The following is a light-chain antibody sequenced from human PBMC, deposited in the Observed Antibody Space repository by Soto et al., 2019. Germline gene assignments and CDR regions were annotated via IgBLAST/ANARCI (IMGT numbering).Light chain of an antibody. CDR1: QSISTW. Sequence: DIQMTQSPSTLSESVGDRVTITCRASQSISTWLAWYQQKPGKAPKLLIYKASSLEGGVPSRFSGSGSGTEFTLTISSLQPNDFATYYCQQYLNRWTFGQGTKVAIK. CDR3: QQYLNRWT. J-gene: IGKJ1*01. V-gene: IGKV1-5*03. CDR2: KAS.